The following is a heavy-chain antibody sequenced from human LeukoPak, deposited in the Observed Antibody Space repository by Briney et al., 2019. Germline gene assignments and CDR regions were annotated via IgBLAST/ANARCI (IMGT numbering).Heavy chain of an antibody. CDR2: ISWNSGSI. V-gene: IGHV3-9*01. D-gene: IGHD3-10*01. Sequence: GRSLRLSCAASGFTFDDYAMHWVRHAPGKGLEWVSGISWNSGSIGYADSVKGRFTISRDNAKNSLYLQMNSLRAEDTALYYCAKDRRDCYGSGSYPQGYFDYWGQGTLVTVSS. CDR3: AKDRRDCYGSGSYPQGYFDY. J-gene: IGHJ4*02. CDR1: GFTFDDYA.